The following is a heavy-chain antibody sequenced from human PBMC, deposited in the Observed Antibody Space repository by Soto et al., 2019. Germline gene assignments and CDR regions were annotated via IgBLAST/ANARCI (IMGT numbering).Heavy chain of an antibody. V-gene: IGHV3-23*01. CDR2: ISGSGGST. CDR3: AKGDIVVVVAARPYYFDY. J-gene: IGHJ4*02. D-gene: IGHD2-15*01. CDR1: GFTFSSYA. Sequence: GGSLRLSCAASGFTFSSYAMSWVRQAPGKGLEWVSAISGSGGSTYYADSVKGRFTLSRDNSKNTLYLQMNSLRAEDTAVYYCAKGDIVVVVAARPYYFDYWGQGTLVTVSS.